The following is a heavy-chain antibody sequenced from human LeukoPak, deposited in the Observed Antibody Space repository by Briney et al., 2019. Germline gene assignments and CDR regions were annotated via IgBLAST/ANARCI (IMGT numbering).Heavy chain of an antibody. J-gene: IGHJ6*03. CDR2: MYYSGST. CDR3: ARGDGYNYPYYYYYYMDV. V-gene: IGHV4-59*01. CDR1: GGSISTYF. Sequence: SETLSLTCSVSGGSISTYFWSWIRQPPGKGLESIGYMYYSGSTNYNPSLKSRVTMSVDTSKNQFSLKLSSVTAADTAVYYCARGDGYNYPYYYYYYMDVWGKGTTVTVSS. D-gene: IGHD5-24*01.